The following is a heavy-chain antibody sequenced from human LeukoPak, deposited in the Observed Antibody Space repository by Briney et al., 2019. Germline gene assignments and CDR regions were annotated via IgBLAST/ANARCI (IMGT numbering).Heavy chain of an antibody. CDR2: ISSSSSTI. J-gene: IGHJ6*02. CDR1: GFTFSSYS. D-gene: IGHD2-15*01. V-gene: IGHV3-48*01. CDR3: ARESANYIVVVVAANYYGMDV. Sequence: GGSLRLSCAASGFTFSSYSMNWVRQAPGKGLEWVSYISSSSSTIYYADSVKGRFTISRDNAKNSLYLQMNSLRAEDTAVYYCARESANYIVVVVAANYYGMDVWGQGTTATVS.